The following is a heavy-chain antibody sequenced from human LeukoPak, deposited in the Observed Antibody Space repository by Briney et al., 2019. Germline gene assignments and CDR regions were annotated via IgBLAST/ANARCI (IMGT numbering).Heavy chain of an antibody. D-gene: IGHD3-16*01. CDR1: GFTFSSYS. J-gene: IGHJ4*02. CDR2: ISSSSSTI. V-gene: IGHV3-48*04. CDR3: ARDLGFYYFDY. Sequence: GGSLRLSCAASGFTFSSYSMNWVRQAPGKGLEWVSYISSSSSTIYYVDSVKGRFAISRDNAKNSLYLQMNSLRAEDTAVYYCARDLGFYYFDYWGQGTLVTVSS.